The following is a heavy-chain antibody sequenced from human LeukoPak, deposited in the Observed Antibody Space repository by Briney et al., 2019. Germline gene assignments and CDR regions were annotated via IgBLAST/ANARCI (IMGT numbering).Heavy chain of an antibody. CDR3: ARDAYGSGSYLNY. Sequence: ASVKASCKASGGTFSSYAISWVRQAPGQGLEWMGWINPNSGGTNYAQKFQGRVTMTRDTSISTAYMELSRLRSDDTAVYYCARDAYGSGSYLNYWGQGTLVTVSS. D-gene: IGHD3-10*01. CDR1: GGTFSSYA. CDR2: INPNSGGT. J-gene: IGHJ4*02. V-gene: IGHV1-2*02.